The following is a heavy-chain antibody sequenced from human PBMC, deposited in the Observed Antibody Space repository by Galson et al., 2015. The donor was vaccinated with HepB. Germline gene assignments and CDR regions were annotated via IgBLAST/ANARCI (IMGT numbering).Heavy chain of an antibody. CDR1: GGSISSGGYY. CDR2: IYYSGST. CDR3: ASFSRGEGVTWVHAFDI. V-gene: IGHV4-30-4*01. D-gene: IGHD4-23*01. Sequence: TLSLTCAVSGGSISSGGYYWSWIRQPPGKGLEWIGYIYYSGSTYYNPSLKSRVTISVDTSKNQFSLKLSSVTAADTAVYYCASFSRGEGVTWVHAFDIWGQGTMVTVSS. J-gene: IGHJ3*02.